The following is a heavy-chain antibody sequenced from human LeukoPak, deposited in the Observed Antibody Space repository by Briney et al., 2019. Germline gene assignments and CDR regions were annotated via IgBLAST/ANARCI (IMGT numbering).Heavy chain of an antibody. V-gene: IGHV4-59*12. Sequence: SETLSLTCTVSGGTISSYYWNWIRQPPGKGLEWIGYIHDSGSTKYNPSLKSRVTISVDTSKNQFSLKLSSVTAADTAVYYCARDTRGGEDDYGDPGYYYYGMDVWGQGTTVTVSS. CDR3: ARDTRGGEDDYGDPGYYYYGMDV. D-gene: IGHD4-17*01. J-gene: IGHJ6*02. CDR1: GGTISSYY. CDR2: IHDSGST.